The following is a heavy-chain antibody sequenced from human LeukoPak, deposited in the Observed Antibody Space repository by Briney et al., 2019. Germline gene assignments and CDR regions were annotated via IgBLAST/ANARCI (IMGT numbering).Heavy chain of an antibody. CDR3: TRLEVDTAMVMAARAFDY. V-gene: IGHV3-73*01. CDR2: IRSKANSYAT. D-gene: IGHD5-18*01. Sequence: GGSLRLSCAASGFTFSGSAMHWVRQASGKGLEWVGRIRSKANSYATAYAASVKGRFTISRDDSKNTAYLQMNSLKTENTAVYYCTRLEVDTAMVMAARAFDYWGQGTLVTVSS. J-gene: IGHJ4*02. CDR1: GFTFSGSA.